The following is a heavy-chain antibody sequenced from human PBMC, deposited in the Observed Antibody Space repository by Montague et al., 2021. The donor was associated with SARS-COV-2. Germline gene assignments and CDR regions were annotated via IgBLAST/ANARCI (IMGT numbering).Heavy chain of an antibody. CDR2: IYYTGHT. CDR3: ARLKRYFDSSGSSSAFDF. V-gene: IGHV4-39*02. J-gene: IGHJ3*01. CDR1: GGSITNNIDY. Sequence: SETLSLTCTVSGGSITNNIDYWAWIRQPPGKGLEWIGSIYYTGHTYYNPSLKSRVTISVVTSKNHFTLKLTSVTAADTAVYYCARLKRYFDSSGSSSAFDFWGQGTKVTVSS. D-gene: IGHD3-22*01.